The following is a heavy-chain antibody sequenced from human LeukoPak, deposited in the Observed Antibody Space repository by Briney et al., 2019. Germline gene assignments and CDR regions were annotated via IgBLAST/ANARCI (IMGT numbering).Heavy chain of an antibody. V-gene: IGHV1-69*13. CDR3: ARATPSYDFWSGSMDY. D-gene: IGHD3-3*01. CDR2: IIPIFGTA. CDR1: GGTFSSYA. Sequence: SVKVSCKASGGTFSSYAISWVRQAPGQRLEWMGGIIPIFGTANYAQKFQGRVTITADESTSTAYMELSSLRSEDTAVYYCARATPSYDFWSGSMDYWGQGTLVTVSS. J-gene: IGHJ4*02.